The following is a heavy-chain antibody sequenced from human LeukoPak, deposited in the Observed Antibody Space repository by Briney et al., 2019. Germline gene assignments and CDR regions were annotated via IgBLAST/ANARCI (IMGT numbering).Heavy chain of an antibody. CDR1: GFTFSDYY. CDR3: AKDPLLAAAGTMYYYYGMDV. Sequence: GGSLRLSCAASGFTFSDYYMSWIRQAPGKGLEWVSYISSSGSTIYYADSVKGRFTISRDNSKNTLYLQMNSLRAEDTAVYYCAKDPLLAAAGTMYYYYGMDVWGQGTTVTVSS. J-gene: IGHJ6*02. D-gene: IGHD6-13*01. CDR2: ISSSGSTI. V-gene: IGHV3-11*04.